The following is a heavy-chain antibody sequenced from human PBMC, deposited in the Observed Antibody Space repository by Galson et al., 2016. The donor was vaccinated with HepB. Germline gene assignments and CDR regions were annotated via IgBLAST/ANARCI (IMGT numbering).Heavy chain of an antibody. CDR1: GFSVSNNY. CDR3: TREFDL. Sequence: SLRLSCAPSGFSVSNNYMNWVRQAPGKGLEWLANIKKDGSEINYVDSVKGRFTISRDNAKNSLFLQMNTLRVEDTAVYYCTREFDLWGRGTQVTVSS. V-gene: IGHV3-7*04. CDR2: IKKDGSEI. J-gene: IGHJ2*01.